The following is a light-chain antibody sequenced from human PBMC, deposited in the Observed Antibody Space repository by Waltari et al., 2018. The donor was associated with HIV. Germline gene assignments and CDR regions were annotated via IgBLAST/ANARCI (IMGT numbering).Light chain of an antibody. V-gene: IGKV3-15*01. CDR1: QSVRSN. CDR2: GSS. Sequence: EIVMTQSPATLSVSPGERPTHSSSASQSVRSNLAWYQQKPGNAPRLLIYGSSTRATGIPARFSGSGSGTEFTLTISSLQSEDFAVYYCQQYNNWPPWTFGQGTKVEIK. CDR3: QQYNNWPPWT. J-gene: IGKJ1*01.